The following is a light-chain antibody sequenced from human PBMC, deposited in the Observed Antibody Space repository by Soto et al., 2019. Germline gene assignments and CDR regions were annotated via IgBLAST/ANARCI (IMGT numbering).Light chain of an antibody. CDR2: DVS. Sequence: QSALTQPASVSGSPGQSITISCTGTTSDVGAYNYVSWFQQYPGKAPKLMIYDVSTRPSGVSYRLSGSKSGNTASLTISGLQAEDEADYYCSSYTTPDTYVFGTGTKLTVL. J-gene: IGLJ1*01. CDR3: SSYTTPDTYV. CDR1: TSDVGAYNY. V-gene: IGLV2-14*01.